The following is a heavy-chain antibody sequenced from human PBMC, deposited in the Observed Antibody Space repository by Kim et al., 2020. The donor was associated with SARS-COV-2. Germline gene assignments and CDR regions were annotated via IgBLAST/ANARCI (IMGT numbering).Heavy chain of an antibody. D-gene: IGHD3-3*01. CDR3: AKDPYYDFWSGYYFDY. V-gene: IGHV3-23*01. CDR1: GFTFSSYA. Sequence: GGSLRLSYAASGFTFSSYAMSWVRQAPGKGLEWVSAISGSGGSTYYADSVKGRFTISRDNSKNTLYLQMNSLRAEDTAVYYCAKDPYYDFWSGYYFDYWGQGTLVTVSS. CDR2: ISGSGGST. J-gene: IGHJ4*02.